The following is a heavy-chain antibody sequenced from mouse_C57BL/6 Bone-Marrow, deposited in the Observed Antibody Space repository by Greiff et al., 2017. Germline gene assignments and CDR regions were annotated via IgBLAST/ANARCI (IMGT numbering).Heavy chain of an antibody. J-gene: IGHJ4*01. Sequence: QVHVKQSGPELVKPGASVKISCKASGYAFSSSWMNWVKQRPGKGLEWIGRIYPGDGDTNYNGKFKGKATLTADKSSSTAYMQLSSLTSEDSAVYFCARNGYYEVYYAMDYWGQGTSVTVSS. V-gene: IGHV1-82*01. CDR3: ARNGYYEVYYAMDY. CDR1: GYAFSSSW. CDR2: IYPGDGDT. D-gene: IGHD2-3*01.